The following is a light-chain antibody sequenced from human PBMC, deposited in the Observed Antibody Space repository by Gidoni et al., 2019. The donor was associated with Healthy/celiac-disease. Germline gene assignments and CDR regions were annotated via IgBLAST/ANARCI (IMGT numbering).Light chain of an antibody. CDR2: AAS. CDR3: QQSYSTPTIT. Sequence: DIQMTQSPSSRSASVGDRVTITCRASQSSSSYLTWYQQKPGKAPKLLIYAASSLQSGVPSRFTGSGSGTDFTLTISSLQPEDFATYYCQQSYSTPTITFGQGTRLEIK. J-gene: IGKJ5*01. CDR1: QSSSSY. V-gene: IGKV1-39*01.